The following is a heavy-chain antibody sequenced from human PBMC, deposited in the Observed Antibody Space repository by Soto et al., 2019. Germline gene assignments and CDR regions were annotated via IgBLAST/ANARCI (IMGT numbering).Heavy chain of an antibody. CDR1: GFTFSNAW. D-gene: IGHD2-2*01. J-gene: IGHJ6*02. CDR3: TTGPLPAAFRYYGIDV. CDR2: IKSKTDGGTT. V-gene: IGHV3-15*01. Sequence: PGGSLRLSCAASGFTFSNAWMSWVRQAPGKGLEWVGRIKSKTDGGTTDYAAPVKGRFTISRDDSKNTLYLQMNSLKTEDTAVYYCTTGPLPAAFRYYGIDVWGQGTTVTVSS.